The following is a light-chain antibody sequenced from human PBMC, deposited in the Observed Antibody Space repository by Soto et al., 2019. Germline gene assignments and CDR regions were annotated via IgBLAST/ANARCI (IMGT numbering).Light chain of an antibody. CDR1: QSISSW. Sequence: DIQMTQSPSTLSASVGDRVTITCRASQSISSWLAWYQQKPGQAPKLLIYKASTLQSGVPSRFSGSGSGTGFTLAISSLQPDDSATYYCQQYNDNWTFGQGT. J-gene: IGKJ1*01. CDR2: KAS. CDR3: QQYNDNWT. V-gene: IGKV1-5*03.